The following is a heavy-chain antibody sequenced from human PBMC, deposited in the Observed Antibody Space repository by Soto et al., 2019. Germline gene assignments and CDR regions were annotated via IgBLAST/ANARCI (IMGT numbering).Heavy chain of an antibody. CDR1: GFTFSSYA. D-gene: IGHD3-9*01. V-gene: IGHV3-23*01. CDR2: ISGSGDFT. CDR3: AKNQNDILDY. J-gene: IGHJ4*02. Sequence: EVQLLESGGGLVQPGGSLRLSCAASGFTFSSYAMSWVRQAPGKGLEWVSVISGSGDFTFYADSVKGRFTISRDNSKNALYLQMNSLRAEDTAVYYCAKNQNDILDYWCQGTLVTVSS.